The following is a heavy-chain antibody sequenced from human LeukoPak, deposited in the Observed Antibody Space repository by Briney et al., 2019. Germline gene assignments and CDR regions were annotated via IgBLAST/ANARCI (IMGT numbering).Heavy chain of an antibody. V-gene: IGHV3-7*03. J-gene: IGHJ5*02. Sequence: GGSLGLSCAASGFTFSAYWMSWVRQAPGKGLEWVANINEDGSEKYYVDSVKGRFTISRDNAKNLLYLQMNSLRAEDTAVYYCARDRGHTFDPWGQGTLVTVSS. CDR1: GFTFSAYW. CDR3: ARDRGHTFDP. CDR2: INEDGSEK.